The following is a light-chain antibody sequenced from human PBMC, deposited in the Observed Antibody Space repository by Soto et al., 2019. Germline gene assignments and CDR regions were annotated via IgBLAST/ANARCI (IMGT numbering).Light chain of an antibody. CDR2: GAS. CDR1: QSVSSN. V-gene: IGKV3-15*01. Sequence: EIVMTQSPATLSVSPGERATLSCRASQSVSSNLAWYQQKPGQAPRLLIYGASTRATGIAARFSGSGSGTEFPLTISSLQSEDFAVYYCQQYNNWPLYTFGQGTKLEIK. CDR3: QQYNNWPLYT. J-gene: IGKJ2*01.